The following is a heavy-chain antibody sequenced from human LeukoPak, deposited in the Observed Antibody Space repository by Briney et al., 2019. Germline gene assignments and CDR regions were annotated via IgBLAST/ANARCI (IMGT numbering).Heavy chain of an antibody. D-gene: IGHD3-16*01. Sequence: ASVKVSCKASGYTFTSYDINWVRQATGQGLEWMGWMNPNSGDTGYAQNFQGRVTMTRNPSISTAYMELSSLRYEDIAVYYCARVPPGGDQFDPWGQGTLVTVSS. J-gene: IGHJ5*02. CDR3: ARVPPGGDQFDP. V-gene: IGHV1-8*01. CDR1: GYTFTSYD. CDR2: MNPNSGDT.